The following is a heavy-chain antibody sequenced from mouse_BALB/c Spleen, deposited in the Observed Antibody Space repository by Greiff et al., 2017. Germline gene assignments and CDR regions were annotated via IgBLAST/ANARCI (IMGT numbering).Heavy chain of an antibody. CDR3: AREGLGY. J-gene: IGHJ2*01. Sequence: EVHLVESGGGLVQPGGSRKLSCAASGFTFSSFGMHWVRQAPEKGLEWVAYISSGSSTIYYADTVKGRFTISRDNPKNTLFLQMTSLRSEDTAMYYCAREGLGYWGQGTTLTVSS. V-gene: IGHV5-17*02. CDR1: GFTFSSFG. D-gene: IGHD2-2*01. CDR2: ISSGSSTI.